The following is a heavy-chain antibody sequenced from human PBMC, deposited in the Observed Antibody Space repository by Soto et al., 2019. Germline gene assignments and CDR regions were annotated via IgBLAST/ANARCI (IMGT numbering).Heavy chain of an antibody. CDR2: INPNSGGT. Sequence: ASVKVSCKASGYTFTGYYMHWVRQAPGQGLEWMGWINPNSGGTNYAQKFQGWVTMTRGTSISTAYMELNSLSAGDTAVYYCARELHGGSYGMDVWGQGTTVTVSS. J-gene: IGHJ6*02. V-gene: IGHV1-2*04. CDR1: GYTFTGYY. CDR3: ARELHGGSYGMDV.